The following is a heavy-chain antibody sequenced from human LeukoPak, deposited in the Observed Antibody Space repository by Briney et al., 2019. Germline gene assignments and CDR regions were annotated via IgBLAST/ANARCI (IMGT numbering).Heavy chain of an antibody. CDR2: ISYDGSNK. CDR3: ARVGRSGSYGYYFDY. V-gene: IGHV3-30-3*01. Sequence: GGSLRLSCAASGFTFSSYAMHWVRQAPGKGLEWVAVISYDGSNKYYADSVKGRFTISRDNSKNTLYLQMNSLRAEDTAVYYCARVGRSGSYGYYFDYWGQGTLVTVSS. J-gene: IGHJ4*02. CDR1: GFTFSSYA. D-gene: IGHD1-26*01.